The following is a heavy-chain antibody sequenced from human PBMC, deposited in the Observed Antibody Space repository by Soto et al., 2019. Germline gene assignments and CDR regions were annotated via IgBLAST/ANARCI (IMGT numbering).Heavy chain of an antibody. CDR2: INRDGSEK. CDR1: GFTFSTYW. Sequence: GGSLRLSCAASGFTFSTYWMDWVCQTPGKGLEWVAKINRDGSEKNYVDSVKGRFTIYRDNAKNSLYLQMSSLTAEDSALYYCSRSLDSWGQGTLVTVSS. V-gene: IGHV3-7*01. CDR3: SRSLDS. J-gene: IGHJ4*02.